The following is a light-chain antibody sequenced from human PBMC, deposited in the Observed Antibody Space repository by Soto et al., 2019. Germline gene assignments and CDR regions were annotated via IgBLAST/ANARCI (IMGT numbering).Light chain of an antibody. Sequence: DIQMTQSPSTLSASVGDRVTITCRASQNVDHWVAWYQQKPGKAPKFLIYDASNLESGVPSRFSGRGSGTEFTLTISSLQPHDFATYYCQRYNSNSRTFGQGTRV. J-gene: IGKJ1*01. CDR2: DAS. V-gene: IGKV1-5*01. CDR3: QRYNSNSRT. CDR1: QNVDHW.